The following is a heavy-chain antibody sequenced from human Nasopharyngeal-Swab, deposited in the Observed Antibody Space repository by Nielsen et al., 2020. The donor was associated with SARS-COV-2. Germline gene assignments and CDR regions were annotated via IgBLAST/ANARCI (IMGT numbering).Heavy chain of an antibody. V-gene: IGHV4-34*01. CDR1: GGSFSGYY. CDR2: INHSGST. CDR3: ARGVWANWYFDL. J-gene: IGHJ2*01. D-gene: IGHD7-27*01. Sequence: SETLSLTCAVYGGSFSGYYWSWIRQPPGKGLEWIGEINHSGSTNYNPSLKSRVTISVDTSKNQFSLKLSSVTAADTAVYYCARGVWANWYFDLWGRDTLVTVSS.